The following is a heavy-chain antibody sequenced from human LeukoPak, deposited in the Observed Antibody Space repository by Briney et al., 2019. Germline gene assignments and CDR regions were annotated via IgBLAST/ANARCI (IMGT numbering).Heavy chain of an antibody. Sequence: PSETLSLTCAVYGGSFSGYYWSWIRQPPGKGLEWIGEINHSGSTNYNPSLKSRVTISVDTSKNQFSLKLSSVTAADTAVYYCARLGGRFGDPSRDNFDYWGQGTLVTVSS. V-gene: IGHV4-34*01. CDR2: INHSGST. D-gene: IGHD3-10*01. CDR1: GGSFSGYY. J-gene: IGHJ4*02. CDR3: ARLGGRFGDPSRDNFDY.